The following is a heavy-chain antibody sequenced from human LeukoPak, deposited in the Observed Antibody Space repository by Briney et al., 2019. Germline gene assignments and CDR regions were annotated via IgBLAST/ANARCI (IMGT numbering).Heavy chain of an antibody. CDR1: GLTFIAYY. D-gene: IGHD4-17*01. V-gene: IGHV3-11*05. J-gene: IGHJ4*02. CDR2: ISSSSSYT. CDR3: ARGDDYGDSAYFDY. Sequence: GGSPRLSCAASGLTFIAYYMSWIRQAPGKGLEWVSYISSSSSYTNYADSVKGRFTISRDNAKNSLYLQMNSLRAEDTAVYYCARGDDYGDSAYFDYWGQGTLVTVSS.